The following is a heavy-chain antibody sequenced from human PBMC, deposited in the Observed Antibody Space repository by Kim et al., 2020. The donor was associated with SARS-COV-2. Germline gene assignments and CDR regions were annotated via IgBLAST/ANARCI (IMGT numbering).Heavy chain of an antibody. CDR2: INPCGGST. Sequence: ASVKVYCKASGYTFTSYYMQWGRQDPGQGLERMGIINPCGGSTSYAQKFQGRVTMTRDTATSTVYMELSSLRSEDTDVYYCARVVIEDYDIVTGYSNWDGMDIMSMDVWRQGNTVTVSS. J-gene: IGHJ6*02. V-gene: IGHV1-46*01. CDR1: GYTFTSYY. CDR3: ARVVIEDYDIVTGYSNWDGMDIMSMDV. D-gene: IGHD3-9*01.